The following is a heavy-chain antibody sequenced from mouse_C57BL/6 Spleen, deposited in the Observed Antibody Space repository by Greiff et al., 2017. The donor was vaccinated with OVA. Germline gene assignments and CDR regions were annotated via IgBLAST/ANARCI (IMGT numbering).Heavy chain of an antibody. Sequence: QVHVKQSGAELARPGASVKLSCKASGYTFTSYGISWVKQRTGQGLEWIGEIYPRSGNTYYNEKFKGKATLTADKSSSTAYMELRSLTSEDSAVYFCARRGILDSSGAYYFDYWGQGTTLTVSS. CDR2: IYPRSGNT. V-gene: IGHV1-81*01. J-gene: IGHJ2*01. CDR3: ARRGILDSSGAYYFDY. CDR1: GYTFTSYG. D-gene: IGHD3-2*02.